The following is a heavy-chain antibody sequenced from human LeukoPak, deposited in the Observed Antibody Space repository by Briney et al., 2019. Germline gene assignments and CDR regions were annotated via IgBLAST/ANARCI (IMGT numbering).Heavy chain of an antibody. Sequence: SVKVSCKASGFTFTSSAVQWVRQARGQRLEWIGWIVVGSGNTNYAQKFQERVTITRDMSTSTAYMELSSLRSEDTAVYYCAVYDFWSGYSIHYWGQGTLVTVSS. CDR1: GFTFTSSA. V-gene: IGHV1-58*01. J-gene: IGHJ4*02. CDR2: IVVGSGNT. D-gene: IGHD3-3*01. CDR3: AVYDFWSGYSIHY.